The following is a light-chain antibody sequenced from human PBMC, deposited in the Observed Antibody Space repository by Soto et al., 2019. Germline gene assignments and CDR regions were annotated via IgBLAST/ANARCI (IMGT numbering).Light chain of an antibody. J-gene: IGLJ1*01. V-gene: IGLV1-44*01. CDR3: AAWDDSLNGPLYV. Sequence: QSVLTQPPSASGTPGQRVTISCSGSSSNIGSNTVNWYQQLPGTAXXXXXXXXXXXXXGVPDRFSGSKSGTSASLAISGLQSEDEADYYCAAWDDSLNGPLYVFGTGTKVTVL. CDR1: SSNIGSNT. CDR2: XXX.